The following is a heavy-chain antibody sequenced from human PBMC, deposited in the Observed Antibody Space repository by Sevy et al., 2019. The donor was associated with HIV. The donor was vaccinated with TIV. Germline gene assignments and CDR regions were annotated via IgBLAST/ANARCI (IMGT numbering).Heavy chain of an antibody. Sequence: GGSLRLSCVASGFIFNNAWMNWVRQAPGKGLEWVGRIKSNIDGGTTDYAAPVRGRFTILRDDSKNTLYLQMNSLKTEDTAVYYCTTTSPFTAQGRAVLASLRYYFYGMDVWGQGTTVTVSS. CDR2: IKSNIDGGTT. V-gene: IGHV3-15*07. CDR1: GFIFNNAW. D-gene: IGHD3-3*02. CDR3: TTTSPFTAQGRAVLASLRYYFYGMDV. J-gene: IGHJ6*02.